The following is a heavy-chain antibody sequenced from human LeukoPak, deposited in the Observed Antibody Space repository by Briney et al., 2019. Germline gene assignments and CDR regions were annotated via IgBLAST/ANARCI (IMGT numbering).Heavy chain of an antibody. D-gene: IGHD3-22*01. CDR1: GGTFSSYA. CDR2: IIPIFGTA. J-gene: IGHJ3*02. CDR3: VRDANYHDGSYYYDVLDI. Sequence: SVKVSCKASGGTFSSYAISWVRQAPGQGLEWMGRIIPIFGTANYAQKFQGRVTITTDESTSTAYMELSSLRSEDTAVYYCVRDANYHDGSYYYDVLDIWGQGTPVTVSS. V-gene: IGHV1-69*05.